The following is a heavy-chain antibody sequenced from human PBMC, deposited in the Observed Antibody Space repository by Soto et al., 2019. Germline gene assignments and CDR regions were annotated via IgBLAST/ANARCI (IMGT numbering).Heavy chain of an antibody. D-gene: IGHD4-17*01. V-gene: IGHV4-61*01. CDR2: IYYSGST. CDR3: ARGRYYGDYRYFDY. Sequence: PSETLSLTCTVSGGSVSSGSYYWSWIRQPPGKGLEWIGYIYYSGSTNYNPSLKIRVTISVDTSKNQFSLKLSSVTAADTAVYYCARGRYYGDYRYFDYWGQGTLVTVSS. CDR1: GGSVSSGSYY. J-gene: IGHJ4*02.